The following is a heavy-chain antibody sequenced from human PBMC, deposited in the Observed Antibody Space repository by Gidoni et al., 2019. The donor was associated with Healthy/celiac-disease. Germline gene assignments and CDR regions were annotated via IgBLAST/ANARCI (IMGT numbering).Heavy chain of an antibody. Sequence: HVPLVESGGGVVQPGRSLRLSCASSGFTFSSSAMPCVRQAPGKGLEWGSVIGYDGSNKYYADAGKGRFTISRDNSKNTRYLQMNSLRAEDTAVYYCAREIGYCSSTSCPPVGWFDPWGQGTLVTVSS. J-gene: IGHJ5*02. CDR1: GFTFSSSA. CDR3: AREIGYCSSTSCPPVGWFDP. D-gene: IGHD2-2*01. V-gene: IGHV3-33*01. CDR2: IGYDGSNK.